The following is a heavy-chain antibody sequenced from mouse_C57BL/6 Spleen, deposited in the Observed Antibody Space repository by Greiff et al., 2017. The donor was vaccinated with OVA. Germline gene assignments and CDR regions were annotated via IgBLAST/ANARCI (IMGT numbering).Heavy chain of an antibody. Sequence: EVQLQQSGPGMVKPSQSLSLTCTVTGYSITSGYDWHWIRHFPGNKLEWMGYISYSGSTNYNPSLKSRISITHDTSKNHFFLKLNSVTTEDTATYYCARRDYEDYFDYWGQGTTLTVSS. D-gene: IGHD1-1*01. CDR3: ARRDYEDYFDY. J-gene: IGHJ2*01. V-gene: IGHV3-1*01. CDR1: GYSITSGYD. CDR2: ISYSGST.